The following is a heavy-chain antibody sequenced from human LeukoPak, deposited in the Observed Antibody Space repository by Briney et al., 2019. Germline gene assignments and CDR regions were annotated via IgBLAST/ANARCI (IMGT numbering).Heavy chain of an antibody. CDR2: IKKDGSEK. CDR3: ARHLSGVTGYTYGRGIDY. J-gene: IGHJ4*02. D-gene: IGHD5-18*01. Sequence: PGGSLRLSCAASGFTFSSYAMSRVRQAPGKGLEWVANIKKDGSEKYYVDSVKGRFTISRDSAKTSLYLQMISLRAEDTAVYYCARHLSGVTGYTYGRGIDYWGQGTLVTVSS. CDR1: GFTFSSYA. V-gene: IGHV3-7*01.